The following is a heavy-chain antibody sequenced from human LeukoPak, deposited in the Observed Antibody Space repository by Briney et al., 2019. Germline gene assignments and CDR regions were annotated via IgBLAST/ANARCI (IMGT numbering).Heavy chain of an antibody. CDR1: GYTFTTYA. CDR3: ARGRVATIALSY. V-gene: IGHV1-3*01. CDR2: INGGNGNT. Sequence: ASVKVSCKASGYTFTTYAMHWVRQAPGQRLEWMAWINGGNGNTKYSRKFQGRVIITRDTSASTVYMELSSLRSEDTAVYYCARGRVATIALSYWGQGTLVTVSS. J-gene: IGHJ4*02. D-gene: IGHD5-12*01.